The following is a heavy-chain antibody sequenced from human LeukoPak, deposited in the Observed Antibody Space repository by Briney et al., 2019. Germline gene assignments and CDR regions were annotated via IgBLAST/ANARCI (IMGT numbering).Heavy chain of an antibody. CDR1: GGTFSSYA. CDR2: IIPIYGTP. V-gene: IGHV1-69*05. J-gene: IGHJ6*03. Sequence: SVKVSCKASGGTFSSYAFSWVRQAPGQGLEWMGGIIPIYGTPNYAQKFQGRFTITTDESTSTAYMELSSMRSEDTAVYYCARDHWGIVENGYDYFYYDLDVWGKGTTVTVSS. CDR3: ARDHWGIVENGYDYFYYDLDV. D-gene: IGHD7-27*01.